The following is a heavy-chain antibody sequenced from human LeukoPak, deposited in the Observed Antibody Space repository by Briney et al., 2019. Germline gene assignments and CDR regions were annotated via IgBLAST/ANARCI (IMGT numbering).Heavy chain of an antibody. CDR1: GASFTTYYY. V-gene: IGHV4-59*01. J-gene: IGHJ6*02. CDR3: ARDGAAMGSPYGMDV. CDR2: IHYSGGA. Sequence: SETLSLTCGVAGASFTTYYYWSWIRQPPGKGLEWIGYIHYSGGAIYNPSLKSRVTISVDMSKNQFSLKVTSVTAADTAVYYCARDGAAMGSPYGMDVWGQGTTVTVSS. D-gene: IGHD5-18*01.